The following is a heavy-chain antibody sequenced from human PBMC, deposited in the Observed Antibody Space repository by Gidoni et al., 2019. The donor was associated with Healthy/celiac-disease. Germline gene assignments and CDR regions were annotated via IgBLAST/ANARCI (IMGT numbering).Heavy chain of an antibody. D-gene: IGHD6-13*01. V-gene: IGHV1-46*01. Sequence: GIINPSGGSTSYAQKFQGRVTMTRDTSTSTVYMELSSLRSEDTAVYYCAGQPAAGTFDIWGQGTMVTVSS. CDR3: AGQPAAGTFDI. CDR2: INPSGGST. J-gene: IGHJ3*02.